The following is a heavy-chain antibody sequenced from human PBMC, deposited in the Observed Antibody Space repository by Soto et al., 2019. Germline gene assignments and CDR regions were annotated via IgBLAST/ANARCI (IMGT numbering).Heavy chain of an antibody. Sequence: GGSLRLSCAASGFTVGNSYMTRLRQAPGKGLEWVSVIYSGGTTYYADSVKGRFTISRDSSKNTLYLQMNSLRAEDTAVYYCARGGGNYNWFDPWGQGDLVTVSS. J-gene: IGHJ5*02. D-gene: IGHD2-21*02. CDR2: IYSGGTT. V-gene: IGHV3-53*01. CDR1: GFTVGNSY. CDR3: ARGGGNYNWFDP.